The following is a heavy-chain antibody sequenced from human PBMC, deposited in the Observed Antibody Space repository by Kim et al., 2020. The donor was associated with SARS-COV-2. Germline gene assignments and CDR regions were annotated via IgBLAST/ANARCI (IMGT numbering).Heavy chain of an antibody. CDR2: INPNSGGT. Sequence: ASVKVSCKASGYTFTGYYMHWVRQAPGQGLEWMGWINPNSGGTNYAQKFQGWVTMTRDTSISTAYMELSRLRSDDTAVYYCARMSGGSGWYGHYYYYGMDVWGQGTTVTVSS. J-gene: IGHJ6*02. D-gene: IGHD6-19*01. V-gene: IGHV1-2*04. CDR1: GYTFTGYY. CDR3: ARMSGGSGWYGHYYYYGMDV.